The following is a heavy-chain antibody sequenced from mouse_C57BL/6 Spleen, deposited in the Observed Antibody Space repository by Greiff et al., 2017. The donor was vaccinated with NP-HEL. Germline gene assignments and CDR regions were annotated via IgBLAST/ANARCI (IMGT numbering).Heavy chain of an antibody. V-gene: IGHV2-9-1*01. CDR3: ARKRGFGGYGYYYAMDY. CDR2: IWTGGGT. D-gene: IGHD1-2*01. CDR1: GFSLTSYA. Sequence: VQGVESGPGLVAPSQSLSITCTVSGFSLTSYAISWVRQPPGKGLEWLGVIWTGGGTNYNSALKSRLSISKDNSKSQVFLKMNSLQTDDTARYYCARKRGFGGYGYYYAMDYWGQGTSVTVSS. J-gene: IGHJ4*01.